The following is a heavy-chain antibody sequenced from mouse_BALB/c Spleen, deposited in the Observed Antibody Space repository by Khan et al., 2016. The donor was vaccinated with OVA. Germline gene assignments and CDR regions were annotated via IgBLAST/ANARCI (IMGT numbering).Heavy chain of an antibody. Sequence: EVQLVESGGDLVKPGGSLKLSCAASGFTFSTYGMSWVRQAPDKRLEWVATVSTGGSYTYYPDSVKGRFTISRDNAKNNLYLQMSGLRSEDTAMFYCTSLAYYYDSEGFAYWGQGTLVTVSA. CDR3: TSLAYYYDSEGFAY. D-gene: IGHD1-1*01. CDR2: VSTGGSYT. J-gene: IGHJ3*01. V-gene: IGHV5-6*01. CDR1: GFTFSTYG.